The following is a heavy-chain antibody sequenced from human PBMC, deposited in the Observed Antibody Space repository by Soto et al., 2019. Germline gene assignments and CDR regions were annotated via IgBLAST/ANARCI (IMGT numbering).Heavy chain of an antibody. V-gene: IGHV3-30-3*01. Sequence: PGGSLRLSCAASGFTFSSYAMHWVRQAPGKGLEWVAVISYDGSNKYYADSVKGRFTISRDNSKNTLYLQMNSLRAEDTAVYYCARDYGYPGSHFDDSGQGTLVTVSS. D-gene: IGHD6-25*01. CDR2: ISYDGSNK. J-gene: IGHJ4*02. CDR3: ARDYGYPGSHFDD. CDR1: GFTFSSYA.